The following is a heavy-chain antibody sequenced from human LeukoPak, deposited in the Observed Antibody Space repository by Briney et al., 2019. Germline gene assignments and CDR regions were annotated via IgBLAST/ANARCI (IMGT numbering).Heavy chain of an antibody. Sequence: DITGSGGSPYYADSVKGRFTISRDNSKNTLYLQMNSLIAEDTAIYYCAKGTRNRPLTYFDYWGQGSLVTASA. V-gene: IGHV3-23*01. D-gene: IGHD1-14*01. CDR3: AKGTRNRPLTYFDY. J-gene: IGHJ4*02. CDR2: ITGSGGSP.